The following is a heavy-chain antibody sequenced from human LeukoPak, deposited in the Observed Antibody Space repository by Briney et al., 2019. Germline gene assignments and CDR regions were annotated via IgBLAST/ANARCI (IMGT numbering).Heavy chain of an antibody. V-gene: IGHV1-2*02. D-gene: IGHD3-16*02. CDR2: MNPNSGGT. Sequence: GASVKVSCKASGYTLTGYYMHWVRQAPGQGLEWIGWMNPNSGGTKYAQKFQGRVTMTRDTSISTAYMELSRLRSDDTAMYYCARDKLGLGELSLYDQWGQGTLATVFS. CDR1: GYTLTGYY. J-gene: IGHJ5*02. CDR3: ARDKLGLGELSLYDQ.